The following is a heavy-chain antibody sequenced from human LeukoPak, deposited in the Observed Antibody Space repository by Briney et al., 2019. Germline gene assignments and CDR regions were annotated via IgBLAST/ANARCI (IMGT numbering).Heavy chain of an antibody. J-gene: IGHJ5*02. CDR1: GGTFSSHV. CDR2: IISTTGKV. V-gene: IGHV1-69*05. Sequence: GASVKVSCKASGGTFSSHVISWVRQAPGQGLEWMGRIISTTGKVDYAQNFQGRVTITRDESTSTVYMELRSLRSEDTAVYYCARAGDPWGQGTLVTVSS. CDR3: ARAGDP.